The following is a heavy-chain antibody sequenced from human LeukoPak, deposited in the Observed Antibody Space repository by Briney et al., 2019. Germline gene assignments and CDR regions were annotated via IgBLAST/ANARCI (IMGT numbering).Heavy chain of an antibody. CDR1: GGSISSSSYY. D-gene: IGHD5-18*01. Sequence: SKTLSLTCTVSGGSISSSSYYWGWIRQPPGKGLEWIGSIYYSGSTYYNPSLKSRVTISVDTPKNQFSLKLSSVTAADTAVYYCARRRGYSYGPFDYWGQGTLVTVSS. V-gene: IGHV4-39*01. CDR3: ARRRGYSYGPFDY. J-gene: IGHJ4*02. CDR2: IYYSGST.